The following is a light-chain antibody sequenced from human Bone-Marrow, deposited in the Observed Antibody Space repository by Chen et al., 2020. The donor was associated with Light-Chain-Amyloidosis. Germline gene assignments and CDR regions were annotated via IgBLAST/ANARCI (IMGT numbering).Light chain of an antibody. V-gene: IGKV3-20*01. CDR3: QQSGNSLT. J-gene: IGKJ4*01. CDR1: QTVSSRY. Sequence: DIVLTQSPDTLSLSPGERATLSCRASQTVSSRYLAWYQQKPGQAPRLLIYGATNRATGSPDRFSGGGSGTDFTLTVSRLEPEDFAVYYCQQSGNSLTFGGGTRVEIK. CDR2: GAT.